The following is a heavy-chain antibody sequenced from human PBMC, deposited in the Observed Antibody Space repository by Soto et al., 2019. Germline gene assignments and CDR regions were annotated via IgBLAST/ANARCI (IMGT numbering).Heavy chain of an antibody. D-gene: IGHD3-22*01. CDR2: ISAYNGNT. CDR1: GYTFTSYG. Sequence: VKVSCKASGYTFTSYGISWVRQAPGQGLEWMGWISAYNGNTNYAQKLQGRVTMTTDTSTSTAYMELRSLRSDDTAVYYCARGTYYYDSSGYLYGMDVWGQGTTVTVSS. J-gene: IGHJ6*02. V-gene: IGHV1-18*04. CDR3: ARGTYYYDSSGYLYGMDV.